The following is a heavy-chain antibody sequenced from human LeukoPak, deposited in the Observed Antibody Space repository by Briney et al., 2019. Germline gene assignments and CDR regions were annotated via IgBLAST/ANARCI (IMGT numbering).Heavy chain of an antibody. CDR2: IYYSGGT. Sequence: SETLSLTCTVSGGSINSYYWSWIRQPPGKGLEWIGYIYYSGGTNYNPSLMSRATISEDTSKNQFSLKLSSVTAVDTAIYYCARGPAWYFNDWGQGTLVTVSS. V-gene: IGHV4-59*01. CDR3: ARGPAWYFND. CDR1: GGSINSYY. J-gene: IGHJ4*02.